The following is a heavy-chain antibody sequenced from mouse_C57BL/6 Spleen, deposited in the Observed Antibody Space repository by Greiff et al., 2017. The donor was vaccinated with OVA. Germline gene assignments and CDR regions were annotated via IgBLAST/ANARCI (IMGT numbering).Heavy chain of an antibody. Sequence: QVQLKESGAELVKPGASVKISCKASGYAFSSYWMNWVKQRPGKGLEWIGQIYPGDGDTNYNGKFKGKSTLTADKPSSTAYMQLSSLTSEDSAVYFCARSGDYRYYFDYWGQGTTLTVSS. V-gene: IGHV1-80*01. CDR2: IYPGDGDT. CDR1: GYAFSSYW. CDR3: ARSGDYRYYFDY. J-gene: IGHJ2*01. D-gene: IGHD2-14*01.